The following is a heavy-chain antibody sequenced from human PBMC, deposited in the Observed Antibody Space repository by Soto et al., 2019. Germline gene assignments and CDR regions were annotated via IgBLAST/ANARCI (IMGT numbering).Heavy chain of an antibody. J-gene: IGHJ4*02. D-gene: IGHD3-10*01. Sequence: EVQLLESGGGLVQPGGSLRLSCAASGFTFSSYAMSWVRQAPGKGLEWVSAISGSGGSTYYADSVKGRFTISRDNSKNXLYXXXXXXXAEXXXVXXXXXXXVRGDYWGQGTLVTVSS. CDR3: XXXXVRGDY. CDR1: GFTFSSYA. V-gene: IGHV3-23*01. CDR2: ISGSGGST.